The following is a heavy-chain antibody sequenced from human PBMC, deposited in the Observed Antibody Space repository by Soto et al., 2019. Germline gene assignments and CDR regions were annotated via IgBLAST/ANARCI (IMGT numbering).Heavy chain of an antibody. CDR2: IIPTFGRT. J-gene: IGHJ6*02. CDR1: GDTFSSYA. Sequence: QVQLVQSGAEVKKPGSSVKVSCKASGDTFSSYAISWVRQAPGKGLEWMGKIIPTFGRTNYAQKFQGRLSISADDSTSTGYMELTSLESDDTAVYYCARDPLSSFAMDVWGQGTTVTVSS. V-gene: IGHV1-69*18. D-gene: IGHD3-10*02. CDR3: ARDPLSSFAMDV.